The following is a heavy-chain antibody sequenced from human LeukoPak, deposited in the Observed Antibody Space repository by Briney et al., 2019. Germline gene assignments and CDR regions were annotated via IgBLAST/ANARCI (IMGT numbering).Heavy chain of an antibody. D-gene: IGHD5-18*01. CDR3: AKLRGYSYGYYLDY. CDR2: IKQDGSEK. J-gene: IGHJ4*02. CDR1: GFTFSSYW. V-gene: IGHV3-7*03. Sequence: GGSLGLSCAASGFTFSSYWMSWVRQAPGKGLEWVANIKQDGSEKYYVDSVKGRFTISRDNAKNSLYLQMNSLRAEDTAVYYCAKLRGYSYGYYLDYWGQGTLVTVSS.